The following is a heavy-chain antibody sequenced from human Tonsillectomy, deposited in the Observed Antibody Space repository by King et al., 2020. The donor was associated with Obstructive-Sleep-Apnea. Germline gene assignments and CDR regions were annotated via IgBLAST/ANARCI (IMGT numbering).Heavy chain of an antibody. Sequence: QLQESGPGLVKPSETLSLTCTVSGGSISSYYWSWIRQPPGKGLEWIGYIYYSGSTNYNPSLKSRVTISVDTSKNQFSLKLSSVTAADTAVDYCARHGSMVRGVIISSWFDPWGQGTLVTVSS. V-gene: IGHV4-59*08. D-gene: IGHD3-10*01. CDR2: IYYSGST. CDR3: ARHGSMVRGVIISSWFDP. J-gene: IGHJ5*02. CDR1: GGSISSYY.